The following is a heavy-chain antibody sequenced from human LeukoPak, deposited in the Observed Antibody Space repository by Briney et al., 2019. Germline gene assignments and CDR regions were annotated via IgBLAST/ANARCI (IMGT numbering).Heavy chain of an antibody. CDR2: ISYDGSNK. CDR1: GFTFSSYG. J-gene: IGHJ6*02. CDR3: AKDIVVVPAAITYYYYYYGMDV. Sequence: GGSLRLSCAASGFTFSSYGMHWVRQAPGKGLERVAVISYDGSNKYYADSVKGRFTISRDNSKNTLYLQMNSLRAEDTAVYYCAKDIVVVPAAITYYYYYYGMDVWGQGTTVTVSS. V-gene: IGHV3-30*18. D-gene: IGHD2-2*01.